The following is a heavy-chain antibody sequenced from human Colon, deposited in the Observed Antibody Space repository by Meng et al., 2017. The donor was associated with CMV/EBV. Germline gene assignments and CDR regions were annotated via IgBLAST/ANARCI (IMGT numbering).Heavy chain of an antibody. CDR3: ARSGRDLDYLPYNRFDP. Sequence: QGQPQESGPGLVKPSETLSLPCTVSGDSISGADCYLSWHRQPQGVGLEWLGYIYYRGNTYYNPTLESRVTIAVDTSKNQIALRLNTVTAADTAVYSCARSGRDLDYLPYNRFDPWGQGTLVTVSS. V-gene: IGHV4-30-4*08. J-gene: IGHJ5*02. CDR1: GDSISGADCY. D-gene: IGHD2/OR15-2a*01. CDR2: IYYRGNT.